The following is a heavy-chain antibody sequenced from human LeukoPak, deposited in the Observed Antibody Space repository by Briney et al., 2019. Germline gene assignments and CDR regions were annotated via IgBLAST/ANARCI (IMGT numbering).Heavy chain of an antibody. CDR1: GGTFSSYA. J-gene: IGHJ4*02. D-gene: IGHD3-10*01. Sequence: GASVKVSCKASGGTFSSYAISWVRQAPGQGLEWMGGIIPIFGTANYAQKFQGRVTITADKSTSTAYMELSSLRSEDTAVYYCARENYYGSGSLNNWGQGTLVTVSS. V-gene: IGHV1-69*06. CDR3: ARENYYGSGSLNN. CDR2: IIPIFGTA.